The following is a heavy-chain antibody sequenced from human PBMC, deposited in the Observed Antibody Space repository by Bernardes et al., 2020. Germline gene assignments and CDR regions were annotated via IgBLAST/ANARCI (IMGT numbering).Heavy chain of an antibody. CDR3: VHDGAASGARW. V-gene: IGHV4-39*01. J-gene: IGHJ4*02. CDR1: GAAIASSTYD. D-gene: IGHD6-13*01. CDR2: VYQDGSA. Sequence: SETLSLTCTVSGAAIASSTYDWGWIRQPPGKGLEWLGSVYQDGSAYYSPSLKSRVTVSVDTSKNQFSLRMTSVTAADTAIYYCVHDGAASGARWWGQGTRVNVSP.